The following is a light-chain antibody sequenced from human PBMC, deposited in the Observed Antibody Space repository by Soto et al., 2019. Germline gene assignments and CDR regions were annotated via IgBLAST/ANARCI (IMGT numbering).Light chain of an antibody. CDR2: LNGDGSH. J-gene: IGLJ3*02. V-gene: IGLV4-69*01. CDR3: QTWGTGIWV. Sequence: QSVLTQSASASASLGASVNLTCTLSSGDSSYAIAWHQQQPEKGPRYLMKLNGDGSHSKGDGIPDRFSGSSSGAERYLTISSLQSEDEADYYCQTWGTGIWVFGGGTKLTVL. CDR1: SGDSSYA.